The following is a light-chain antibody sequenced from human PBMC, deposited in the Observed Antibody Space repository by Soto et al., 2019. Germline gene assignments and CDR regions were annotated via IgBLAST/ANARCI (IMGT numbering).Light chain of an antibody. V-gene: IGLV8-61*01. J-gene: IGLJ2*01. CDR2: NTN. Sequence: QTVVTQEPSFSVSPGGTVTLTCGLDSGSVSTSYYPNWYQQTPGQAPRTLICNTNTRSSGVPARFSGSILGNKAALTITGAQADAESDYYCVLYMGGGISVFGGGTKLTVL. CDR3: VLYMGGGISV. CDR1: SGSVSTSYY.